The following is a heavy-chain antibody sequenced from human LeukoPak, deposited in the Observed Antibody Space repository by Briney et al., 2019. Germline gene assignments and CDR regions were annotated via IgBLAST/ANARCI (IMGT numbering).Heavy chain of an antibody. J-gene: IGHJ4*02. CDR3: AREGYSSSISHFDY. V-gene: IGHV3-21*01. Sequence: GGSLRLSCAASGFTFSSYSMNWVRQAPGKGLEWVSSISSSSSYIYYADSVKGRFTISRDNAKDSLYLQMNSLRAEDTAVYYCAREGYSSSISHFDYWGQGTLVTVSS. D-gene: IGHD6-6*01. CDR1: GFTFSSYS. CDR2: ISSSSSYI.